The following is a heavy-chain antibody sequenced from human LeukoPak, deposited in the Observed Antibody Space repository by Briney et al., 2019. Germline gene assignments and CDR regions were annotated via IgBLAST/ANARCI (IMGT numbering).Heavy chain of an antibody. CDR2: IYYSGST. J-gene: IGHJ5*02. CDR1: GGSISSGGFY. D-gene: IGHD3-22*01. V-gene: IGHV4-31*03. CDR3: ARALGSSGYGWFDP. Sequence: PSQTLSLTCTVSGGSISSGGFYWSWIRQHPGEGLEGVGNIYYSGSTYYNPSLKSRLTISVDTSKNQFSLKLSSVTAADTAVYYCARALGSSGYGWFDPWGQGTLVTVSS.